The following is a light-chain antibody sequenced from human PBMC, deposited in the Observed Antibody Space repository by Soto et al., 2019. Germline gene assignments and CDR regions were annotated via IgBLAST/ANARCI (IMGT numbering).Light chain of an antibody. CDR3: CSYAGSSTQSYV. CDR1: SSDVGSYNL. Sequence: QSALTQPASVSGSPGQSITISCTGTSSDVGSYNLVSWYQQHPGKAPKVIIYEVSERPSGVSDRFSGSKSGNTASLMISGLQAEDEADYYCCSYAGSSTQSYVFGSGTKVTVL. J-gene: IGLJ1*01. V-gene: IGLV2-23*02. CDR2: EVS.